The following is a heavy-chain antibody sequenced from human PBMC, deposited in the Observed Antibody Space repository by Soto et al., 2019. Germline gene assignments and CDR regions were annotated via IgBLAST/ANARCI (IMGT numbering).Heavy chain of an antibody. D-gene: IGHD3-10*01. CDR3: ARLYYYGSGSSPSLDY. J-gene: IGHJ4*02. Sequence: SETLSLTCAVSGGSISSGGYSWSWIRQPPGKGLEWIGYIYHSGSTYYNPSLKSRVTISVDTSKNQFSLKLSSVTAADTAVYYCARLYYYGSGSSPSLDYWGQGTLVTVSS. CDR1: GGSISSGGYS. CDR2: IYHSGST. V-gene: IGHV4-30-2*05.